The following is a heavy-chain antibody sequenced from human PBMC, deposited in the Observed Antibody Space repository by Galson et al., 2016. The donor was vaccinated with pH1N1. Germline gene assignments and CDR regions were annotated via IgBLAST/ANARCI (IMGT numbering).Heavy chain of an antibody. V-gene: IGHV2-5*02. Sequence: PALVKPSQTLTLTCNFSGFSVSSSGMGGGWIRQPQGKGLEWIAVSYWDGGKRYSPPLKSRLTITKDTYKNQVVLKMTNMNPADTATYYCAHREVMITYALDFWGQGTKVTVSS. CDR2: SYWDGGK. CDR3: AHREVMITYALDF. CDR1: GFSVSSSGMG. J-gene: IGHJ3*01. D-gene: IGHD3-16*01.